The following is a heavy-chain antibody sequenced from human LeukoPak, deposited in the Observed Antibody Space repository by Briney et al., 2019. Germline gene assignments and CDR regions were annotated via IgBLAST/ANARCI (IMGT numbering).Heavy chain of an antibody. CDR3: ARRQLWSQIDY. D-gene: IGHD5-18*01. Sequence: GESLKISCKGSRYSFTSYWIGWVRQMPGKGLEWMGIIYPGDSDARYSPSFQGQVTISADKSISTAYLQWSSLKASDTAMYYCARRQLWSQIDYWGQGTLVTVSS. CDR2: IYPGDSDA. V-gene: IGHV5-51*01. J-gene: IGHJ4*02. CDR1: RYSFTSYW.